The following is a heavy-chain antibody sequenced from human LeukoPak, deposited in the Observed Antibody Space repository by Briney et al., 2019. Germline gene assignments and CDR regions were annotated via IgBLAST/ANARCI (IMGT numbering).Heavy chain of an antibody. CDR1: GGSISSRPYY. Sequence: SETLSLTCTVSGGSISSRPYYWGWVRQSPGKGLEWIGYVYYSGSTEYNPSLRSRVTISLEMSKHQFSLNLTSVTAADTAVYYCASNTGTVFDYWGQGALVTVSS. D-gene: IGHD7-27*01. CDR2: VYYSGST. CDR3: ASNTGTVFDY. V-gene: IGHV4-61*05. J-gene: IGHJ4*02.